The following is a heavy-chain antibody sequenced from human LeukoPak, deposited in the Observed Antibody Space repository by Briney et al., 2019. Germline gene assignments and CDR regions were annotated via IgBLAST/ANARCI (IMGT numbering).Heavy chain of an antibody. D-gene: IGHD1-26*01. CDR3: ARELVGATTCWFDP. Sequence: GGSLRLSCAASGFTFSSYWMSWVRQAPGKGLEWVANIKQDGSEKYYVDSVKGRFTISRDNAKNSLYLQMNSLRAEDTAVYYCARELVGATTCWFDPWGQGTLVTVSS. J-gene: IGHJ5*02. CDR2: IKQDGSEK. V-gene: IGHV3-7*01. CDR1: GFTFSSYW.